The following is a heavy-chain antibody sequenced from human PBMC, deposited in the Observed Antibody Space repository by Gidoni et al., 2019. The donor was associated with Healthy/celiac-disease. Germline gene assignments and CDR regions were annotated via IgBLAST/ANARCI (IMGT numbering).Heavy chain of an antibody. CDR1: GGCISSYY. CDR2: NYTSGST. V-gene: IGHV4-4*07. J-gene: IGHJ4*02. CDR3: ARDYGDYLYFDY. D-gene: IGHD4-17*01. Sequence: QVQLHESGPGLVKPSERLSRSCAVPGGCISSYYWSWVRQPAGQGLEWIGRNYTSGSTNYNPSLKRLVIMSVDTSKTQFFLKLSSVTAADTTLYYCARDYGDYLYFDYWGQGTLVTVSS.